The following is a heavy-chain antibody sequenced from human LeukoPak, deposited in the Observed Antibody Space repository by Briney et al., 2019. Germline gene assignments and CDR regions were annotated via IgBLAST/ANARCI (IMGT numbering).Heavy chain of an antibody. CDR2: ISYDGSNK. CDR1: GFIFSSYG. Sequence: GGSLRLSCAASGFIFSSYGMHWVRQAPGKGLEWVAVISYDGSNKFYADSVKGRFTISRDNTKNSLFLQMNSLRAEDTAVYYCARDSPGTTASDYWGQGTLVTVSS. D-gene: IGHD1-1*01. V-gene: IGHV3-30*03. J-gene: IGHJ4*02. CDR3: ARDSPGTTASDY.